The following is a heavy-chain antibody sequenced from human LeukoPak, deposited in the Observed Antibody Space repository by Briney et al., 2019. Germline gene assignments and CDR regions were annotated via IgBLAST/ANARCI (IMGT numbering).Heavy chain of an antibody. J-gene: IGHJ4*02. Sequence: PGGSLRLSCAASGFTFSSYAMSWVRQAPGKGLEWVSAMSGSGGGSTYYADSVKGRFTISRDNSKNTLYLQMNSLRAEDTGVYYCASRQALGWHYDNWGQGTLVTVSS. V-gene: IGHV3-23*01. CDR1: GFTFSSYA. CDR2: MSGSGGGST. D-gene: IGHD6-19*01. CDR3: ASRQALGWHYDN.